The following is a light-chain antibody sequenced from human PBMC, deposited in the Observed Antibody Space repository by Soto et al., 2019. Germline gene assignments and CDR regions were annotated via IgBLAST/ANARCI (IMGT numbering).Light chain of an antibody. V-gene: IGKV3-20*01. CDR3: QQYGISPWT. Sequence: EIVLTQSPGTLSLSPGERATLSCRASQSVINSYLAWYQHKAGQAPRLLIYGASSRATGIPDKFSGSGSGTYLTLTISRLEPEDFAVYYCQQYGISPWTFGQGTKVEIK. J-gene: IGKJ1*01. CDR1: QSVINSY. CDR2: GAS.